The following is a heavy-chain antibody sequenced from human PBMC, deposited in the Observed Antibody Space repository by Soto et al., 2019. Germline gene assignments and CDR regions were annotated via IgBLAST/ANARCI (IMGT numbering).Heavy chain of an antibody. J-gene: IGHJ4*02. CDR1: GYTFTSYD. CDR3: ARFVRHQLPTIDF. CDR2: MNPESRNT. V-gene: IGHV1-8*01. Sequence: QVQLVQSGAEVKEPGASVRVSCKASGYTFTSYDINWVRQATGQGLEWMGWMNPESRNTGYAQKFQGRVTMTRDTSISTAYMELTILRSEDTAVYYCARFVRHQLPTIDFWGQGTLVTVSS. D-gene: IGHD2-2*01.